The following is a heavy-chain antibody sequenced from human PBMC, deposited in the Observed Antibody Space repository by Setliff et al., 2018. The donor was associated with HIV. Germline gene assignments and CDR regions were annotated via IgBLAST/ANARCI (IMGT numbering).Heavy chain of an antibody. Sequence: PGGSLRLSCAASGFTFNYHAMTWVRQAPGKGLEWVSGINWNGGSTDYADSVKGRFTISRDNAKNSLYLQMNSLRAEDTAVYYCARGEGYDFWSGFRPHYYYYYMDVWGKGTTVTVSS. CDR3: ARGEGYDFWSGFRPHYYYYYMDV. CDR2: INWNGGST. J-gene: IGHJ6*03. D-gene: IGHD3-3*01. V-gene: IGHV3-20*04. CDR1: GFTFNYHA.